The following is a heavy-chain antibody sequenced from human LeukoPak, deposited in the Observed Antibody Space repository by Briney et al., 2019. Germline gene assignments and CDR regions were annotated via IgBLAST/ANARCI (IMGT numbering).Heavy chain of an antibody. Sequence: SETLSLTCTVSGGSISGDYWSWIRQSPGKGLEWIAYIHSSGSTSYNPSLKSRVTISVDTSKNEFSLKLTSVNAADTAVYYCARAPEQWLFDYWGQGTLVTVSS. CDR2: IHSSGST. V-gene: IGHV4-59*01. J-gene: IGHJ4*02. CDR3: ARAPEQWLFDY. D-gene: IGHD3-22*01. CDR1: GGSISGDY.